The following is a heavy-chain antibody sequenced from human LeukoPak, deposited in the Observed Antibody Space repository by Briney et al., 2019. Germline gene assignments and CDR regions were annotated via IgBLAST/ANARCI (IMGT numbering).Heavy chain of an antibody. Sequence: GRSLRLSCAASGFTFDDSAMHWVRQAPGKGLEWVSGISWNSGSIGYADSVKGRFTISRDNAKNSLYLQMNSLRAEDTALYYCAKDIIPYDSSGWGAFDIWGQGTMVTVSS. CDR1: GFTFDDSA. J-gene: IGHJ3*02. CDR2: ISWNSGSI. CDR3: AKDIIPYDSSGWGAFDI. D-gene: IGHD3-22*01. V-gene: IGHV3-9*01.